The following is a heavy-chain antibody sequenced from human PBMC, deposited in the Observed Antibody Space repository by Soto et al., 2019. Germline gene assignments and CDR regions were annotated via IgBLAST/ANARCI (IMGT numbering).Heavy chain of an antibody. CDR2: INPNSGGT. D-gene: IGHD3-9*01. CDR1: GYTFTGYY. J-gene: IGHJ6*02. CDR3: ARVVTPTLRYFDWLSYYYYGMDV. V-gene: IGHV1-2*02. Sequence: ASVKVSCKASGYTFTGYYMHWVRQAPGQGLEWMGWINPNSGGTNYAQKFQGRVTMTRDTSISTAYMELSRLRSDDTAVYYCARVVTPTLRYFDWLSYYYYGMDVWGQGTTVTVS.